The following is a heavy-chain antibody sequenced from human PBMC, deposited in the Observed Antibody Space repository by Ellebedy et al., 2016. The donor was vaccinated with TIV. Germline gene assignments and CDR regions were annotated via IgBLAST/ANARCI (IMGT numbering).Heavy chain of an antibody. Sequence: GESLKISCAASGFTFSSYAMSWVRQAPGKGLEWVSTISSSGGGTYYADSVKGRFTISRDNSKNTLYLQMNSLRAEDTAVYYCARTPTVTTFGYWGQGTLVTVSS. CDR2: ISSSGGGT. V-gene: IGHV3-23*01. J-gene: IGHJ4*02. CDR1: GFTFSSYA. CDR3: ARTPTVTTFGY. D-gene: IGHD4-17*01.